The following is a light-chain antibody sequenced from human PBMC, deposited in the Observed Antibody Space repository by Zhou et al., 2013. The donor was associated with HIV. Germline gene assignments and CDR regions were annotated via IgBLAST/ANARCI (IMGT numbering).Light chain of an antibody. CDR2: AAS. Sequence: AIRITQSPSSLSASIGDRVTITCRASQGLSSFLAWYQQKPGKAPKLLIYAASTLQSGVPSRFSGSGSGTDFTLTISCLQSEDFATYYCQQYYTYPQTFGQGTKVEIK. J-gene: IGKJ1*01. CDR1: QGLSSF. CDR3: QQYYTYPQT. V-gene: IGKV1-8*01.